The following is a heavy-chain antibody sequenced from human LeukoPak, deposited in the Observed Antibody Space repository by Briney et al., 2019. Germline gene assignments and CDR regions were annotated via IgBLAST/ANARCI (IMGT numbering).Heavy chain of an antibody. CDR1: GYTFTGYY. Sequence: VASVKVSCKASGYTFTGYYMHWVRQAPGQGLEWMRWINPNSGGTNYAQKFQGRVTMTRDTSISTAYMELSRLRSDDTAVYYCARDRSDGNVDTAKTPLGYWGQGTLVTVSS. D-gene: IGHD5-18*01. CDR3: ARDRSDGNVDTAKTPLGY. V-gene: IGHV1-2*02. CDR2: INPNSGGT. J-gene: IGHJ4*02.